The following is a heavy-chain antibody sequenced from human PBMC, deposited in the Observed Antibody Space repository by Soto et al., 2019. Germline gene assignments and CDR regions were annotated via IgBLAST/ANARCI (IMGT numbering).Heavy chain of an antibody. CDR1: GGSITSYPYY. V-gene: IGHV4-31*03. D-gene: IGHD5-12*01. J-gene: IGHJ4*01. Sequence: QVPPQDAGPGLLKPSQTLSITCTISGGSITSYPYYWSLIRQHPGKDMEWIGYIYPTGGTYYDPSPKSRVTIPVGSSKNQFSPDLTPVPAADTAVYYCTIEGSIEAVHDWTHGTL. CDR2: IYPTGGT. CDR3: TIEGSIEAVHD.